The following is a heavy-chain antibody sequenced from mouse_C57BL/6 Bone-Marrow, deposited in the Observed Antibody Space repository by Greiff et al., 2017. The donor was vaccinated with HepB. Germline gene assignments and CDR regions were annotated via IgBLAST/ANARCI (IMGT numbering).Heavy chain of an antibody. CDR1: GIAFSRYW. Sequence: CEASGIAFSRYWMRWVRRAPWKGLEWIGEINPDNSTINYAPSLKDKFIISRDNAKNTLYLQMSKVRSEDTALYNCASPQFITTVVAKGDYAMDYWGQGTSVTVSS. CDR2: INPDNSTI. J-gene: IGHJ4*01. CDR3: ASPQFITTVVAKGDYAMDY. D-gene: IGHD1-1*01. V-gene: IGHV4-1*01.